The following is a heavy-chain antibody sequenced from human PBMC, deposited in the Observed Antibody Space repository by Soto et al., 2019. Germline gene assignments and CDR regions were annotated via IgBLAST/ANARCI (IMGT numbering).Heavy chain of an antibody. J-gene: IGHJ3*02. CDR3: ARRTWIQLWKDAFDI. V-gene: IGHV4-39*01. CDR2: IYYSGST. D-gene: IGHD5-18*01. CDR1: GGSISSSSYY. Sequence: SETRCLTCTVSGGSISSSSYYGGWIRQPPGKGLEWIGSIYYSGSTYYNPSLKSRVTISVDTSKNQFSLKLSSVTAADTAVYYCARRTWIQLWKDAFDIWGQGTMVTVSS.